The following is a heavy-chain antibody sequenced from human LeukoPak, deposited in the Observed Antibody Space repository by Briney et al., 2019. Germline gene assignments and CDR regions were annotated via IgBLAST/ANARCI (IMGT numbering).Heavy chain of an antibody. D-gene: IGHD5-18*01. Sequence: PSETLSLTCTVSGGSISSSSYYWGWIRQPPGKGLEWIGSIYYSGSTYYNPSLKSRVTISVDTSKNQFSLKLSSVTAADTAVYYCARSEDLQLWPHFDYWGQGTLVTVSS. J-gene: IGHJ4*02. CDR3: ARSEDLQLWPHFDY. V-gene: IGHV4-39*01. CDR2: IYYSGST. CDR1: GGSISSSSYY.